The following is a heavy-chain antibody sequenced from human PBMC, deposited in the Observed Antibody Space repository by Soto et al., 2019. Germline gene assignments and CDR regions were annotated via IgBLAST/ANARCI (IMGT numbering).Heavy chain of an antibody. CDR2: ISGSGGST. CDR1: GLSCSSWA. D-gene: IGHD6-19*01. J-gene: IGHJ4*02. Sequence: VRSRRLSCGASGLSCSSWAMSWFRQAPGKGLEWVSAISGSGGSTYYADSVKGRFTISRDDSKNTLYLQMNSLRAEDTAVYYCAKDSLFIAVAGPFDYWGQGTLVNVSS. CDR3: AKDSLFIAVAGPFDY. V-gene: IGHV3-23*01.